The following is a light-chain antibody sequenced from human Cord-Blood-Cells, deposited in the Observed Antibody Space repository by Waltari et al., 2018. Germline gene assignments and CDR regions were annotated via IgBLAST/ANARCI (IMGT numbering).Light chain of an antibody. CDR1: SSDVGRYNL. CDR3: CSYAGSSTYV. CDR2: EVS. J-gene: IGLJ1*01. Sequence: QSALPQPASVSGSPGQSITISCTGTSSDVGRYNLVSWYQQHPGKAPKRMIYEVSKRPSGGSNLLSGYKAGNTAALTISGLQAEYEADYYCCSYAGSSTYVVGTGTKVTVL. V-gene: IGLV2-23*02.